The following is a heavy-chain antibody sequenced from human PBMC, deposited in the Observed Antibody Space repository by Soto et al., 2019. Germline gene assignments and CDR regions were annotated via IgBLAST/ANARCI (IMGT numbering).Heavy chain of an antibody. D-gene: IGHD6-13*01. CDR2: IYPGDSDT. J-gene: IGHJ4*02. CDR3: ARQNPGYSSSPALVDY. Sequence: PGESLKISCKGSGYSFTSYWIGWVRQMPGKGLEWMGIIYPGDSDTRYSPSFQGQVTISADKSISTAYLQWSSLKASDTAMYYCARQNPGYSSSPALVDYWGQGTLVTVSS. V-gene: IGHV5-51*01. CDR1: GYSFTSYW.